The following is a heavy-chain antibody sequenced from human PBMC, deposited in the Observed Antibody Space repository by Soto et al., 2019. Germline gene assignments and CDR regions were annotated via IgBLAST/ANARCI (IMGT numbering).Heavy chain of an antibody. CDR1: GFTFSSYA. V-gene: IGHV3-23*01. CDR2: ISGSGDST. D-gene: IGHD1-26*01. J-gene: IGHJ4*02. CDR3: ARRGSGSYYDY. Sequence: EVQLLESGGGLVQPGGSLRLSCAASGFTFSSYAMRWVRQAPVKGLEWVSAISGSGDSTYYADSVKGRFTISRDNSKNTLYLQMNSLSAEDTAVYYWARRGSGSYYDYWGQGTLVTVSS.